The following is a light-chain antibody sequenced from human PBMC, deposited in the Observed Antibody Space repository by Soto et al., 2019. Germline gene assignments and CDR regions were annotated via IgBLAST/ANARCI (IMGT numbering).Light chain of an antibody. CDR2: AAS. CDR1: QSISSY. J-gene: IGKJ4*01. V-gene: IGKV1-39*01. CDR3: QQSYSTPLT. Sequence: DIRMTQSPSSLSASVGDRVTITCWASQSISSYLNWTQQKPGKAPKLLIYAASSLQSGVPSRFSGGRSGTAFTLTISSLQAEDFATDYGQQSYSTPLTVGGGTEVDIK.